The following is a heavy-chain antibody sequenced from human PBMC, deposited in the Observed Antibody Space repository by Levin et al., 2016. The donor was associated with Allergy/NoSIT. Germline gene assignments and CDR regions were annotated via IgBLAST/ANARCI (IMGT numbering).Heavy chain of an antibody. D-gene: IGHD3-22*01. CDR3: GRLNYHDDMKVGDY. Sequence: GESLKISCQASGYIFTNYWIIWVRQMPGKGLEWVGRIDPTDSYTSYSPSVFGHVTISADKSSSISYLQWTGLKASDTAMYYCGRLNYHDDMKVGDYWGQGTLVTVSS. CDR1: GYIFTNYW. J-gene: IGHJ4*02. CDR2: IDPTDSYT. V-gene: IGHV5-10-1*01.